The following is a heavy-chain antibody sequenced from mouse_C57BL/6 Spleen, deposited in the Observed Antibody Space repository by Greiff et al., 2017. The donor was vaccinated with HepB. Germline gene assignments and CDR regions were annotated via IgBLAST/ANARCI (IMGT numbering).Heavy chain of an antibody. Sequence: VQLQQSGPELVKPGASVKISCKASGYTFTDYYMNWVKQSHGKSLEWIGDINPNNGGTSYNQKFKGKATLTVDKSSSTAYMELRSLTSEDSAVYYCARWTDYYGSSLFDYWGQGTTLTVSS. J-gene: IGHJ2*01. CDR1: GYTFTDYY. CDR2: INPNNGGT. CDR3: ARWTDYYGSSLFDY. V-gene: IGHV1-26*01. D-gene: IGHD1-1*01.